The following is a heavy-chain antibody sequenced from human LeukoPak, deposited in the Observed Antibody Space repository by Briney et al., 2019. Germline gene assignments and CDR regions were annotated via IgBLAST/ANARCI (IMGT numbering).Heavy chain of an antibody. CDR3: ARVAITGELYHHFGMDV. CDR2: ISYDGTDK. D-gene: IGHD5-24*01. Sequence: PGRSLRLSCAASGFTFSNYALHWVRQAPGKGLEWVSLISYDGTDKYYADSVKGRFTISRDISKNTLYLQMNSLRAEDTAVYFCARVAITGELYHHFGMDVWGQGTTVTVS. J-gene: IGHJ6*02. CDR1: GFTFSNYA. V-gene: IGHV3-30*14.